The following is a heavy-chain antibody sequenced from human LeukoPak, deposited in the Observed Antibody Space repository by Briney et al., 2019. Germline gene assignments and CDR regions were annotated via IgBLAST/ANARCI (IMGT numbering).Heavy chain of an antibody. V-gene: IGHV1-69*13. CDR1: GYMFTSYA. CDR2: IIPIFGTA. Sequence: GASVKVSCKASGYMFTSYAMNWARQAPGQGLEWMGWIIPIFGTANYAQKFQGRVTITADESTSTAYMELSSLRAEDTGVYYCAKDSWSLITFNWFDPWGQGTLVTVSS. D-gene: IGHD2-8*01. J-gene: IGHJ5*02. CDR3: AKDSWSLITFNWFDP.